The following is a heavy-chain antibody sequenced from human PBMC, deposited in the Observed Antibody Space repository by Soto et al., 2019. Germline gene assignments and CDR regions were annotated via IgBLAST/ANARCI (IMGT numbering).Heavy chain of an antibody. Sequence: PSETLSLTCTVSGGSISSYYWSWIRQPPGKGLEWIGYIYYSGSTNYNPSLKSRVTISVDTSKNQFSLKLSSVTAADTAVYYCARDRDDRIAGRYFDYWGQGTLVTVSS. CDR3: ARDRDDRIAGRYFDY. CDR1: GGSISSYY. J-gene: IGHJ4*02. CDR2: IYYSGST. D-gene: IGHD6-6*01. V-gene: IGHV4-59*01.